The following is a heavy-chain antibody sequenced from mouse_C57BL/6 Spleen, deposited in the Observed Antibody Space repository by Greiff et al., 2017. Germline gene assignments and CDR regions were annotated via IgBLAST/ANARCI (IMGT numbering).Heavy chain of an antibody. V-gene: IGHV5-16*01. Sequence: VQLVESEGGLVQPGSSMKLSCTASGFTFSDYYMAWVRQVPEKGLEWVANINYDGSSTYYLDSLKSRFIISRDNAKNILYLQMSSLKSEDTATYYCAREVFYYFDYWGQGTTLTVSS. J-gene: IGHJ2*01. CDR2: INYDGSST. CDR1: GFTFSDYY. CDR3: AREVFYYFDY.